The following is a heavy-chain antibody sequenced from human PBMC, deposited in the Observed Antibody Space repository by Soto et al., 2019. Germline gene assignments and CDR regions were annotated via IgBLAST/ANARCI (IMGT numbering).Heavy chain of an antibody. V-gene: IGHV3-23*01. J-gene: IGHJ4*02. CDR2: ISGSGGST. D-gene: IGHD3-3*01. CDR1: GFTFSSYA. CDR3: AKALTYDFWSGYSANFDY. Sequence: GGSLRLSCAASGFTFSSYAMSWVRQAPGKGLEWVSAISGSGGSTYYADSVKGRFTISRDNSKNTLYLQMNSLRAEDTAVYYCAKALTYDFWSGYSANFDYWGQGTLVTVSS.